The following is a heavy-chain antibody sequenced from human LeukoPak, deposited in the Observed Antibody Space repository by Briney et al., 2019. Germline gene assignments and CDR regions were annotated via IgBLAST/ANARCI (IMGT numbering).Heavy chain of an antibody. Sequence: PGGSLRLSCAASEFTFGDYAMHWVRQAPGKGLEWVSGVSWNSGNIGYADSVKGRFTISRDKAKNSLYLQMNSLRAEDTAVYYCAREEWNDSLDYWGQGTLVTVSS. J-gene: IGHJ4*02. CDR2: VSWNSGNI. CDR1: EFTFGDYA. D-gene: IGHD1-1*01. V-gene: IGHV3-9*01. CDR3: AREEWNDSLDY.